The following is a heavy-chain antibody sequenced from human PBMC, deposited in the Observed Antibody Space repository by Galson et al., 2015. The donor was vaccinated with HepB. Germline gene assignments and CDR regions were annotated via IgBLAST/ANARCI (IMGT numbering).Heavy chain of an antibody. J-gene: IGHJ6*02. Sequence: SVKVSCKASGGTFSSYAISWVRQAPGQGLEWMGGIIPIFGTANYAQKFQGRVTITADKPTSTAYMELSSLRSEDTAVYYCARVEHPAPHIYYYYYGMDVWGQGTTVTVSS. D-gene: IGHD2-2*01. CDR1: GGTFSSYA. CDR3: ARVEHPAPHIYYYYYGMDV. CDR2: IIPIFGTA. V-gene: IGHV1-69*06.